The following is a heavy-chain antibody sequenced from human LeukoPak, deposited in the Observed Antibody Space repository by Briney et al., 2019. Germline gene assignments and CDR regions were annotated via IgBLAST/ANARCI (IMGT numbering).Heavy chain of an antibody. CDR3: ARHARRLIAVAGPWYFDY. Sequence: SETLSLTCTVSGGSNSSYYWSWIRQPPGKGLEWIGYIYYSGSTNYNPFLKSRVTISVDTSKNQFSLKLSSVTAADTAVYYCARHARRLIAVAGPWYFDYWGQGTLVTVSS. V-gene: IGHV4-59*08. CDR2: IYYSGST. J-gene: IGHJ4*02. D-gene: IGHD6-19*01. CDR1: GGSNSSYY.